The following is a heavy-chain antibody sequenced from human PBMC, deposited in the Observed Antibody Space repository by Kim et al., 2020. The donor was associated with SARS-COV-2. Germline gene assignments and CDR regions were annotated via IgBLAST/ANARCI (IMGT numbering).Heavy chain of an antibody. J-gene: IGHJ4*02. CDR2: ISAYNGNT. Sequence: ASVKVSCKASGYTFTSYGISWVRQAPGQGLEWMGWISAYNGNTNYAQKLQGRVTMTTDTSTSTAYMELRSLRSDDTAVYYCARIRWSAKLLLGPIDYWGQGTLVTVSS. V-gene: IGHV1-18*04. CDR1: GYTFTSYG. CDR3: ARIRWSAKLLLGPIDY. D-gene: IGHD2-15*01.